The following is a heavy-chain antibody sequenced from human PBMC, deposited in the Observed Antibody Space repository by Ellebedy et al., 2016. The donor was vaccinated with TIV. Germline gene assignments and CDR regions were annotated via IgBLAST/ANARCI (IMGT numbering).Heavy chain of an antibody. Sequence: SGPTLVKPTQTLTLTCTFSGFSLSNGRMGVSWIRQPPGKALEWLAHISSDDEKSYRTSLKSRLTISKDTSKSQVVLTMTNMDPVDTATYYCARTYSGSYLLEYWGQGTLVTVSS. V-gene: IGHV2-26*01. CDR3: ARTYSGSYLLEY. D-gene: IGHD3-10*01. CDR1: GFSLSNGRMG. J-gene: IGHJ4*02. CDR2: ISSDDEK.